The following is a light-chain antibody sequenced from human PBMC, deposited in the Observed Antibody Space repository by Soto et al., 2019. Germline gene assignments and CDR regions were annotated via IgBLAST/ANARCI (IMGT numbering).Light chain of an antibody. J-gene: IGLJ2*01. V-gene: IGLV2-23*01. CDR3: CSYAGSSTVV. CDR1: SSDVGSYNL. Sequence: QSVLTQPASVSGSPGQWITISCTGTSSDVGSYNLVSWYQQHPGKAPKLMIYEGSKRPSGVSNRFSGSKSGNTASLTISGLQAEDEADYYCCSYAGSSTVVVGGGTKLAVL. CDR2: EGS.